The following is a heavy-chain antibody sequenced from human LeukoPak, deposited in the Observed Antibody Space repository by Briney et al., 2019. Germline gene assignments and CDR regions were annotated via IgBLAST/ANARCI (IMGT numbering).Heavy chain of an antibody. J-gene: IGHJ4*02. CDR3: ARDRVGSGWYRSEWYFDY. D-gene: IGHD6-19*01. CDR2: ISAYNGNT. V-gene: IGHV1-18*01. CDR1: GYTFTSYG. Sequence: GASVKASCKASGYTFTSYGISWVRQAPGQGLEWMGWISAYNGNTNYAQKLQGRVTMTTDTSTSTAYMELRSLRSDDTAVYYCARDRVGSGWYRSEWYFDYWGQGTLVTVSS.